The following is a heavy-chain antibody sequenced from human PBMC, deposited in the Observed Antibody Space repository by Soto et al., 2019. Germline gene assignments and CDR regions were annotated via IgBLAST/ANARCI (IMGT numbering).Heavy chain of an antibody. D-gene: IGHD6-25*01. Sequence: GGSLRLSCAASGFTFTGYAMNWVRQAPGKGLEWVSGVSGTGVNTYYADSVKGRFAISRDNSRNTLHLQMSSLRAEDTAIYYCARDAARWFDPWGQGTLVTVSS. CDR3: ARDAARWFDP. J-gene: IGHJ5*02. V-gene: IGHV3-23*01. CDR2: VSGTGVNT. CDR1: GFTFTGYA.